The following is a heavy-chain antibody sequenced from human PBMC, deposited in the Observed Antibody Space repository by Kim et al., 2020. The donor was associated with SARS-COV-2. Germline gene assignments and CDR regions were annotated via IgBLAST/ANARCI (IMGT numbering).Heavy chain of an antibody. CDR1: GASISSSSC. D-gene: IGHD3-22*01. V-gene: IGHV4-4*02. Sequence: SETLSLTCVVSGASISSSSCWSWVRQPPGKGLEWIGEVDHSGTNSYNASLKSRVTISVDKSKNQFSLRINSVSAADTAVYYCARGVSSAWTLRAWFDPWG. CDR2: VDHSGTN. CDR3: ARGVSSAWTLRAWFDP. J-gene: IGHJ5*02.